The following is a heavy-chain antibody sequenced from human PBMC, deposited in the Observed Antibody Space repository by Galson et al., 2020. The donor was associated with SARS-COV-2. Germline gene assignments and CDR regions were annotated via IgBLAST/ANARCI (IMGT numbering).Heavy chain of an antibody. V-gene: IGHV3-7*02. Sequence: GESLKISCAASGFTFTNYWMTWVRQAPGKRLEWVANIKEDGSEKYYVDSVKGRFIISRDNAKDSLYLQMNSLRAEDSAIYYCARGATCFEPWGQGTLVTVSS. CDR3: ARGATCFEP. CDR2: IKEDGSEK. D-gene: IGHD2-15*01. J-gene: IGHJ5*02. CDR1: GFTFTNYW.